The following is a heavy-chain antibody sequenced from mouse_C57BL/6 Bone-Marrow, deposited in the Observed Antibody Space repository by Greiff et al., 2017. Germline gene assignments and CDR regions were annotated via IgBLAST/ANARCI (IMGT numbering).Heavy chain of an antibody. CDR1: GYTFTDYE. V-gene: IGHV1-15*01. D-gene: IGHD1-1*01. J-gene: IGHJ1*03. Sequence: VQLQQSGAELVRPGASVTLSCKASGYTFTDYEMHWVKQTPVHGLEWIGAIDPETGGTAYNQKFKGKAILTADKSSSTAYMELRSLTSEDSAVYYCTRDYYGSSYPHWYFDVGGTGTTVTVSS. CDR2: IDPETGGT. CDR3: TRDYYGSSYPHWYFDV.